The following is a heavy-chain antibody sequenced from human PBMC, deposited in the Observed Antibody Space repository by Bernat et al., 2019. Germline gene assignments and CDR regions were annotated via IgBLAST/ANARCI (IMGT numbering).Heavy chain of an antibody. CDR1: GYTFTSFG. D-gene: IGHD5-24*01. J-gene: IGHJ3*02. CDR2: ISAYNGNT. CDR3: ERDRAFEMATTDAYDI. Sequence: LVPPGATPKTPEASVPASSKASGYTFTSFGISWVRQAPGQGLEWMGWISAYNGNTNYAQKLQGRVTMTTDTSTSTAYMELRSLRSDDTAVYYCERDRAFEMATTDAYDIWGQGT. V-gene: IGHV1-18*01.